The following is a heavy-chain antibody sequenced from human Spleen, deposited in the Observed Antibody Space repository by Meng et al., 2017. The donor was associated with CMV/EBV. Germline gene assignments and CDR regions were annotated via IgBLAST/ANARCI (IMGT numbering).Heavy chain of an antibody. Sequence: WGGQGHGPGLEWVGGITPVFDAADDAKKFRDRVTVTTDDSATTGYMEMRRLEFEDTAVYFCARGPRITFGGVYIWPLEDWGQGTLVTVSS. V-gene: IGHV1-69*05. CDR2: ITPVFDAA. D-gene: IGHD3-16*01. J-gene: IGHJ4*02. CDR3: ARGPRITFGGVYIWPLED.